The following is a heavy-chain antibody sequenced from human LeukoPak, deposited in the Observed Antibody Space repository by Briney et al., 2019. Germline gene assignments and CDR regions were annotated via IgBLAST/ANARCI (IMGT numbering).Heavy chain of an antibody. V-gene: IGHV3-33*01. CDR2: VWYDGNNK. J-gene: IGHJ3*02. D-gene: IGHD6-13*01. CDR1: GFTLTGYG. Sequence: GTSLRLSCAASGFTLTGYGMHWVRQAPGKGLEWVAVVWYDGNNKYYADSVKGRFTISRDTSKNTLYLQMNSLRGDDTAIYYCARDGLASIGLDMWGQGTVVTVSS. CDR3: ARDGLASIGLDM.